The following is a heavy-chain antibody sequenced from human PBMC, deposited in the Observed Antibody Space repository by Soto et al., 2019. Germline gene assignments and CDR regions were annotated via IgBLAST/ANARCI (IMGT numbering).Heavy chain of an antibody. V-gene: IGHV1-8*01. CDR2: MNPNSGNT. Sequence: ASVKVSCKASGYTFTSYDINWVRQATGQGLEWMGWMNPNSGNTGYAQKFQGRVTMTMNTSISTAYMELSSLRSEDTAVYYCARDRYSSWNWFDPWGQRTQFTVSS. CDR1: GYTFTSYD. J-gene: IGHJ5*02. D-gene: IGHD6-19*01. CDR3: ARDRYSSWNWFDP.